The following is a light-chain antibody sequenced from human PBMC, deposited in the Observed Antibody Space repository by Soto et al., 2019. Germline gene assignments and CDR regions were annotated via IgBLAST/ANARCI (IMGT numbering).Light chain of an antibody. CDR1: SNDVGGYNY. Sequence: QSALTQPASVSGSPGQSITISCTGASNDVGGYNYVSWYQQHLGKAPKLMIYEVSNRPSGISNRFSGSKSGNAASLTISGLQAEDEADYYCSSYTTSSTYVFGPGTKVTVL. V-gene: IGLV2-14*01. CDR3: SSYTTSSTYV. CDR2: EVS. J-gene: IGLJ1*01.